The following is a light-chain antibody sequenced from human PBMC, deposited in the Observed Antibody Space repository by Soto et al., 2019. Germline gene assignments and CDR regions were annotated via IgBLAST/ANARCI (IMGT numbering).Light chain of an antibody. CDR2: GAS. CDR1: QSVISIY. Sequence: PGERVTRSCRASQSVISIYLSWYQQKPGQAPRLLIYGASTRATSIPARFSGSGSGTDFTLTISSLQPEDFAVYYCQQYYNLPTFGQGTKLEIK. CDR3: QQYYNLPT. J-gene: IGKJ2*01. V-gene: IGKV3D-7*01.